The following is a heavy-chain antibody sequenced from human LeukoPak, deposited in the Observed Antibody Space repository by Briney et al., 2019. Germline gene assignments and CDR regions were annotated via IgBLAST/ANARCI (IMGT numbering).Heavy chain of an antibody. CDR3: ARVTTYYDVLTGYSNNYYYMDV. D-gene: IGHD3-9*01. V-gene: IGHV4-39*07. CDR1: GGSISSSSYY. J-gene: IGHJ6*03. Sequence: SETLSLTCTVSGGSISSSSYYWGWIRQPPGKGLEWIGSIYYSGSTYYNPSLKSRVTISVDTSKNQFSLKLSSVTAADTAAYYCARVTTYYDVLTGYSNNYYYMDVWGKGTTVTVSS. CDR2: IYYSGST.